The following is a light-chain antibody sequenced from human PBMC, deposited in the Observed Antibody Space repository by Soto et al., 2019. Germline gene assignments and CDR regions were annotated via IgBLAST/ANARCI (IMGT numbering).Light chain of an antibody. CDR3: QQYNSYSLLT. CDR1: QSISSW. CDR2: DAS. V-gene: IGKV1-5*01. Sequence: DIQMTQSPSTLSASVGDRVTITCRASQSISSWLAWYQQKPGKAPKLLIYDASSLESGVPSRFSGSGSGTELSITISSLQPDDFATDYCQQYNSYSLLTFGGGTKVEIK. J-gene: IGKJ4*01.